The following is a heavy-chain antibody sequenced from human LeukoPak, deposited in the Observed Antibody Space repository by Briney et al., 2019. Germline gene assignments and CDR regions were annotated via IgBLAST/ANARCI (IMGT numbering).Heavy chain of an antibody. CDR1: GFTVSINY. D-gene: IGHD6-19*01. Sequence: GGSLRLSCVPSGFTVSINYMSWVRPAPRKGLEWVSVIYSAGNTYYADSVKGRFPISRHNSDNTLYLHMNSLRVEETAVYFCARGGTPGYSSGRIDYWGRGNLVTVSS. CDR2: IYSAGNT. J-gene: IGHJ4*02. CDR3: ARGGTPGYSSGRIDY. V-gene: IGHV3-53*04.